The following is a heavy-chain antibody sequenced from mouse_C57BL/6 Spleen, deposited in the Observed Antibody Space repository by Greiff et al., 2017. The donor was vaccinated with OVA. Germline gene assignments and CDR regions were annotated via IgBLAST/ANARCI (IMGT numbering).Heavy chain of an antibody. Sequence: QVHVKQSGPELVRPGVSVKISCKGSGYTFTDYAMHWVKQSHAKSLEWIGVISTYYGDASYNQKFKDKATMTVDKSSTTAYMELSRLTSEDSSVYYCARGGNYGGTIYYFDYWGQGTTLTVSS. V-gene: IGHV1-67*01. CDR3: ARGGNYGGTIYYFDY. D-gene: IGHD1-1*01. CDR2: ISTYYGDA. CDR1: GYTFTDYA. J-gene: IGHJ2*01.